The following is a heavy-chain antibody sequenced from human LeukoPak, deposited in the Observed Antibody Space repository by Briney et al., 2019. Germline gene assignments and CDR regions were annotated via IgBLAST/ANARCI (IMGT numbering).Heavy chain of an antibody. CDR1: GYTFTGYY. V-gene: IGHV1-2*02. CDR3: ARSSDYSNYIIDY. CDR2: INPNSGGI. Sequence: GASVKVSCKASGYTFTGYYMHWVRQAPGQGLEWMGWINPNSGGINYAQKFQGRVTMTRDTSMSTAYMEVTRLTFDDTAVFFCARSSDYSNYIIDYWGQGALVTVSS. D-gene: IGHD4-11*01. J-gene: IGHJ4*02.